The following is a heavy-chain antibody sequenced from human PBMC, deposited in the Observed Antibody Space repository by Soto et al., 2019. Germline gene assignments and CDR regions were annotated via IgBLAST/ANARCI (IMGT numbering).Heavy chain of an antibody. D-gene: IGHD2-15*01. V-gene: IGHV1-3*01. CDR1: GYTFTSFA. CDR3: ARAVDANNYFDY. J-gene: IGHJ4*02. CDR2: INAGNGNT. Sequence: GASVKVSCKASGYTFTSFAMHWVRQAPGQRLEWMGWINAGNGNTKYSQNFQGRVTITRDTSATTAYLELSSLRSEDTALYYCARAVDANNYFDYCGQGTLVPVSS.